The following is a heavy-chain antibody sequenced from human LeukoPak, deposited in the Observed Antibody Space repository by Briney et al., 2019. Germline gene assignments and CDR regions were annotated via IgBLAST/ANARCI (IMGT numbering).Heavy chain of an antibody. V-gene: IGHV3-30*02. CDR3: ARDLVSGWPDY. J-gene: IGHJ4*02. CDR2: IRYDESNK. D-gene: IGHD6-19*01. Sequence: GGSLRLSCAASGFTFSSYGMHWVRQAPGKGLEWVSFIRYDESNKYYADSVRGRFTISRDNSKNTLYLQMNSLRAEDTAVYYCARDLVSGWPDYWGQGTLVTVSS. CDR1: GFTFSSYG.